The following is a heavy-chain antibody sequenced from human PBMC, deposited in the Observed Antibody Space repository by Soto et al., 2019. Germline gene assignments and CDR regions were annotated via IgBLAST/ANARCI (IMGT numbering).Heavy chain of an antibody. D-gene: IGHD3-22*01. V-gene: IGHV3-23*01. Sequence: GSLRLSCAASGFTFSTYAMSWVRQAPGKGLEWVSAISGNGGSTYYADPVKGRFTISRDNSKNTLFLQMNSLRDEDTALYYCAKTKSSGYYGTTEHSPDSWGQGNLVTVSS. CDR1: GFTFSTYA. CDR3: AKTKSSGYYGTTEHSPDS. J-gene: IGHJ5*01. CDR2: ISGNGGST.